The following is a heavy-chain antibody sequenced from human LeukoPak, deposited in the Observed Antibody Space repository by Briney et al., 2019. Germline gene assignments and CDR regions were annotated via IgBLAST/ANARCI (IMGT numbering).Heavy chain of an antibody. V-gene: IGHV3-30-3*01. CDR1: GFTFSSYA. Sequence: PGRSLRLSCAASGFTFSSYAMHWVRQAPGKGLEWVAVISYDGSNKYYADSVKGRFTISRDNSKNTLYLQMNSLRTEDTAVYFCARDPASSTADGLHDFLFDYWGQGTLVTVSS. CDR3: ARDPASSTADGLHDFLFDY. J-gene: IGHJ4*02. CDR2: ISYDGSNK. D-gene: IGHD3-3*01.